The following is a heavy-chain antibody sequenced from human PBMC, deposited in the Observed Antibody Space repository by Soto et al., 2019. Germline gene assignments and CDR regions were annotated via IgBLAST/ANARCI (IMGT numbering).Heavy chain of an antibody. D-gene: IGHD6-19*01. CDR1: GYTFTTYG. Sequence: ASVNVSCKASGYTFTTYGIHWVRQAPGQRLEWMGWINAGNGGTTYSQKFQGRVSITRNTSASTAYLELSSLTSEDTAVYYCARAPLGSGWYSDYWGEGTLVTVSS. V-gene: IGHV1-3*01. J-gene: IGHJ4*02. CDR2: INAGNGGT. CDR3: ARAPLGSGWYSDY.